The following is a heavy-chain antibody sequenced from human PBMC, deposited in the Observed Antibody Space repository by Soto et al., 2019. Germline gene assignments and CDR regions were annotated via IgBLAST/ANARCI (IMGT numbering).Heavy chain of an antibody. CDR2: IYTSGST. D-gene: IGHD3-22*01. J-gene: IGHJ4*02. Sequence: SENLSLTCTVSGGSISSYYWSWIRQPAGKGLEWIGRIYTSGSTNYNPSLKSRVTMSVDTSKNQFSLKLSSVTAADTAVYYCASNSGGYYDSSGVLDYWGQGTLVTVSS. V-gene: IGHV4-4*07. CDR3: ASNSGGYYDSSGVLDY. CDR1: GGSISSYY.